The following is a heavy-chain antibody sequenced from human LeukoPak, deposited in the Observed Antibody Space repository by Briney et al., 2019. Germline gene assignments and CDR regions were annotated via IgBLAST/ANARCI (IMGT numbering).Heavy chain of an antibody. D-gene: IGHD3-22*01. CDR2: INPNSGGT. Sequence: ASVKVSCKASGYTFTGYYMHWVRQAPGQGLEWMGWINPNSGGTNYAQKFQGRVTMTRDTSISTAYMELSRLRSDDTAVYYCARDLAMIVEPGGPNWFDPWGQGTLVTVSS. J-gene: IGHJ5*02. CDR1: GYTFTGYY. CDR3: ARDLAMIVEPGGPNWFDP. V-gene: IGHV1-2*02.